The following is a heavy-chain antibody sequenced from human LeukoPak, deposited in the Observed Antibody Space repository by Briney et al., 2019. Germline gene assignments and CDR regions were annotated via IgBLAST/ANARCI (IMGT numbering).Heavy chain of an antibody. D-gene: IGHD3-22*01. CDR1: GYTFTSYG. J-gene: IGHJ3*01. CDR2: ISGYNGNT. V-gene: IGHV1-18*01. CDR3: ARELRYDNSDSGAF. Sequence: GASVKVSCKASGYTFTSYGISWVRQAPGQGLEWMGWISGYNGNTNYAQKFQGRVTMTTDTSTSTAHMELRSLRSDDTAVYYCARELRYDNSDSGAFWGQGTVVTVSS.